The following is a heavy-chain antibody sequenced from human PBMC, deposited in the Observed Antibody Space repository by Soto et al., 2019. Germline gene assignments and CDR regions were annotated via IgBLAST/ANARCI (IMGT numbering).Heavy chain of an antibody. CDR2: IYYSGST. CDR3: ARGGGSYYKYWFDP. Sequence: QVQLQESGPGLVKPSETLSLTCTVSGDSINAYYWNWVRQPPGEGLEWIGYIYYSGSTSYNPSLKRRVTISLDTSKNQFSLKLSSVTAADTAVYYCARGGGSYYKYWFDPWGQGTLVTVSS. CDR1: GDSINAYY. J-gene: IGHJ5*02. V-gene: IGHV4-59*01. D-gene: IGHD1-26*01.